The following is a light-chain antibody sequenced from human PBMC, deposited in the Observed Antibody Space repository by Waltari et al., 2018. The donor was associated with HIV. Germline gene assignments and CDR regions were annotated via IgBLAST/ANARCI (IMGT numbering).Light chain of an antibody. Sequence: SLLTQPPSVSGAPGQRVNISCSGGPSNIGGNSFNWYRQLPGTAPILLIYNNDPRPSSVPVRFSGSKSATSASLVISGLQSDDEADYYCATWDDTMSVVFGGGTRLTVL. J-gene: IGLJ2*01. CDR3: ATWDDTMSVV. V-gene: IGLV1-44*01. CDR1: PSNIGGNS. CDR2: NND.